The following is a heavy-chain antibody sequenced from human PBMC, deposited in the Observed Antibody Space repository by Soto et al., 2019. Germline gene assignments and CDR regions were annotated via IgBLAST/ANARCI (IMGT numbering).Heavy chain of an antibody. CDR3: ATDRPDYDFWSLRRPYGMDV. CDR2: FDPEDGEP. Sequence: ASLKVSCKVSGYTLTELSMHWVRQAPGKGLEWMGGFDPEDGEPIYAQKFQGRVTMTEDTSTDTAYMELSSLRSEDTAVYYCATDRPDYDFWSLRRPYGMDVWGQGTTVTVSS. V-gene: IGHV1-24*01. CDR1: GYTLTELS. J-gene: IGHJ6*02. D-gene: IGHD3-3*01.